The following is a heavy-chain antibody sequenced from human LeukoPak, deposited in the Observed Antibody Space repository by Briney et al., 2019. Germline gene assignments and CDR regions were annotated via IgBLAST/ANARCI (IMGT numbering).Heavy chain of an antibody. CDR2: IYHSGST. Sequence: SETLSLTCAVSGGSISSGGYSWSWIRQPPGKGLEWIGYIYHSGSTYYNPSLKSRVTISVDRSKNQFSLKLSSVTAADTAVYYCARGSRGSGHYGMDVWGKGTTVTASS. V-gene: IGHV4-30-2*01. CDR1: GGSISSGGYS. CDR3: ARGSRGSGHYGMDV. J-gene: IGHJ6*04. D-gene: IGHD3-10*01.